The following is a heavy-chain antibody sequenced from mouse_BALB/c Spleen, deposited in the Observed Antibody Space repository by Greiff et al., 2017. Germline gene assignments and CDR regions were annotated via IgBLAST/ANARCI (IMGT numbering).Heavy chain of an antibody. D-gene: IGHD1-1*01. CDR3: ARKRYYGSRAFDV. Sequence: ESGPGLVKPSQSLSLTCSVTGYSITSGYYWNWIRQFPGNKLEWMGYISYDGSNNYNPSLKNRISITRDTYKNQFFLKLNSVTTEDTATYYCARKRYYGSRAFDVWGAGTTVTVSS. CDR1: GYSITSGYY. CDR2: ISYDGSN. J-gene: IGHJ1*01. V-gene: IGHV3-6*02.